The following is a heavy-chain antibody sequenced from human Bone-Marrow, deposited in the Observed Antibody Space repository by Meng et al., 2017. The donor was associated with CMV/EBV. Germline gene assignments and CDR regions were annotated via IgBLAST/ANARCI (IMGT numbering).Heavy chain of an antibody. CDR2: IIPIFGTA. CDR1: GGTFSSYA. CDR3: ARVKGRLRYFDWLWRGEDY. Sequence: SVKVSCKASGGTFSSYAISWVRQAPGQGLEWMGGIIPIFGTANYAQKFQGRVTITTDESTSTAYMELSSLRSEDTAVYYCARVKGRLRYFDWLWRGEDYWGHGTLVTVSS. D-gene: IGHD3-9*01. J-gene: IGHJ4*01. V-gene: IGHV1-69*05.